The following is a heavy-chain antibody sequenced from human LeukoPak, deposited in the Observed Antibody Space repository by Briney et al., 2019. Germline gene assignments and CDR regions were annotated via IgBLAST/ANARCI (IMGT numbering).Heavy chain of an antibody. CDR1: GFTFCSYE. D-gene: IGHD4-17*01. V-gene: IGHV3-48*03. CDR3: AKELDYRDYGDWFDP. CDR2: ISSSGSTI. J-gene: IGHJ5*02. Sequence: GGSLRLSCAASGFTFCSYEMTWVRQAPGQGRKWGSYISSSGSTIYYADSGKGRLTISRDNAKSSLYLQMNSQRAEDTAVYYCAKELDYRDYGDWFDPWGQGTLVTVSS.